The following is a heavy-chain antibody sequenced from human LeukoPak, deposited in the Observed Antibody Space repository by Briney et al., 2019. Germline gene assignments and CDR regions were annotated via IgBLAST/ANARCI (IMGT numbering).Heavy chain of an antibody. CDR3: AICDYVWGSFFDY. CDR1: GFTVSSYW. D-gene: IGHD3-16*01. Sequence: GGSLRLSCAASGFTVSSYWMHWVRQAPGKGLVWVSRINSDGSSTSYADSVKGRFTISRDNAKNTLYLQMNSLRAEDTAVYYCAICDYVWGSFFDYWGQGTLVTVSS. J-gene: IGHJ4*02. CDR2: INSDGSST. V-gene: IGHV3-74*01.